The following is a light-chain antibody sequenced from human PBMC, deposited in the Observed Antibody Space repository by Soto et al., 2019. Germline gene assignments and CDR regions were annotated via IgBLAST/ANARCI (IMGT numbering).Light chain of an antibody. V-gene: IGKV3-15*01. Sequence: EIVMTQSPVTLSASPGESATVSCRASQSVDNNVAWYQQKPGQAPRLLIYGASTRATDIPVRFSGSGSGTEFTLTISSLQSEDYAVYYCQQYKDWPITFGQGTRLEIK. CDR3: QQYKDWPIT. J-gene: IGKJ5*01. CDR1: QSVDNN. CDR2: GAS.